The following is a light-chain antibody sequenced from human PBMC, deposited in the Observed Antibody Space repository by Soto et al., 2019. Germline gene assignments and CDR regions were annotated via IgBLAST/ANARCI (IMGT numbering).Light chain of an antibody. CDR2: ATS. CDR1: QSLTSNS. J-gene: IGKJ2*01. CDR3: HQYGSSPYT. V-gene: IGKV3-20*01. Sequence: DIVLTQSPGTLSLSPGEGATLSCRASQSLTSNSLAWFQQKPGQAPRLLIYATSTRATGIPDSFSASGSGTDFTLIITRLAPEDFAVYFCHQYGSSPYTFGQGTKLEIK.